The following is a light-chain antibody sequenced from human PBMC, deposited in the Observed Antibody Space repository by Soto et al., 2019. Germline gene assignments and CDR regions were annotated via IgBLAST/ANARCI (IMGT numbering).Light chain of an antibody. V-gene: IGKV1D-12*01. CDR2: TTS. J-gene: IGKJ4*01. CDR1: QGINNW. CDR3: QQANSFPLT. Sequence: DIQMTQSPSSVSASVGDRVTITCRASQGINNWLAWYQQKPGEPPKLLIYTTSNLQSGVPSRFSGSGSGTDVTLPIISLQPEDFATYYCQQANSFPLTFGGGTKVEIK.